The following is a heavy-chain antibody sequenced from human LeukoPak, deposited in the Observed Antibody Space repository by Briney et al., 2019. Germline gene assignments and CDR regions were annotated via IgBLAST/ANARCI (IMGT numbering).Heavy chain of an antibody. CDR1: EFTFSNYA. CDR3: AKVLMDSRDGYIYYFDY. J-gene: IGHJ4*02. CDR2: IWYDGSNK. V-gene: IGHV3-33*06. Sequence: GGSLRLSCAASEFTFSNYAVHWVRQAPGKGLEWVAVIWYDGSNKYYADSVKGRFTISRDNSKNTLYLQMNSLRAEDTAVYYCAKVLMDSRDGYIYYFDYWGQGTLVTVSS. D-gene: IGHD5-24*01.